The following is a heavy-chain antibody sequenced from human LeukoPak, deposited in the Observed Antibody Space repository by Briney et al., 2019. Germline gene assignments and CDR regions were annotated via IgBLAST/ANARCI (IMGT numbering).Heavy chain of an antibody. V-gene: IGHV3-48*02. J-gene: IGHJ4*02. CDR3: ARVAVGATHLDY. D-gene: IGHD1-26*01. Sequence: GGSLRHSCAASGFTFGTYSMNWVRPAPGKGRGWGSYIISSSGTIYYADSVKGRFTISRDNAKNSLYLQMNSLRDEDTAVYFCARVAVGATHLDYWGQGTLVTVSS. CDR1: GFTFGTYS. CDR2: IISSSGTI.